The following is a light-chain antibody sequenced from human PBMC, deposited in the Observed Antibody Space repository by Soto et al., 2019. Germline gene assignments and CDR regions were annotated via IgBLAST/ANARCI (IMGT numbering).Light chain of an antibody. J-gene: IGKJ5*01. V-gene: IGKV1-9*01. Sequence: IQLTQSPSSLSASVGDRVTITCRASQGINTFLAWYQQKAGKAPKLLIYAASTLQSGVPSRFSGSGSGTAFTLTISSLQSEDFATYYCQQLNTYPITFGQGTRLEIK. CDR3: QQLNTYPIT. CDR2: AAS. CDR1: QGINTF.